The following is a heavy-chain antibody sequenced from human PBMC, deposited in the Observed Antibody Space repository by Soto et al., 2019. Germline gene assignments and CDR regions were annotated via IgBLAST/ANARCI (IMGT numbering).Heavy chain of an antibody. CDR3: ARLVHPPCDWLLSVYYGMDV. J-gene: IGHJ6*02. CDR2: ISAYNGNT. V-gene: IGHV1-18*01. D-gene: IGHD3-9*01. CDR1: GYTFTSYG. Sequence: QVQLVQSGAEVKKPGASVKVSCKASGYTFTSYGISWVRQAPGQGLEWMGWISAYNGNTNYAQKLQGRVTMTTDTSTSTAYMELRSLRSDDTAVYYCARLVHPPCDWLLSVYYGMDVWGQGTTVTVSS.